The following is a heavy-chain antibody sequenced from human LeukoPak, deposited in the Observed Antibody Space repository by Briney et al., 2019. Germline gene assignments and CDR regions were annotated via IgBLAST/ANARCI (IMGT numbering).Heavy chain of an antibody. D-gene: IGHD3-10*01. Sequence: PGGSLRLSCAASGFTFNSYTMSWVREAPGKGLEWVSSISSSGNYIYHADSVKGRFTISRDDAQNSAYLQMNSLKDEDTAVYYCARSRSSSPYDKNLNFWGQGTLVIVSS. J-gene: IGHJ4*02. CDR3: ARSRSSSPYDKNLNF. V-gene: IGHV3-21*01. CDR2: ISSSGNYI. CDR1: GFTFNSYT.